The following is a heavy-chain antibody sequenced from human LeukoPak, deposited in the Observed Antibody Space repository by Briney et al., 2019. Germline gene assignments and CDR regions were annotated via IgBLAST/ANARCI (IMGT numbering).Heavy chain of an antibody. V-gene: IGHV4-34*01. D-gene: IGHD6-6*01. Sequence: SETLSLTCAVYGGSFSGYYWSWIRQPPGKGLEWIGEINHSGSTNYNPSLKSRVTISVDTSKNQFSLKLSSVTAADTAVYYCARDHQSSSSSNYYMDVWGKGTTVTVSS. CDR1: GGSFSGYY. CDR2: INHSGST. J-gene: IGHJ6*03. CDR3: ARDHQSSSSSNYYMDV.